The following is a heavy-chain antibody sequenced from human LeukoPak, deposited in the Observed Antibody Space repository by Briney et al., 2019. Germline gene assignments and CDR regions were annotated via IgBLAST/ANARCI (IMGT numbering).Heavy chain of an antibody. D-gene: IGHD1-26*01. J-gene: IGHJ4*02. Sequence: VGSLRLSCAASGFTFSGYAMSCVRQAPGKGLEWVSAISGSGGSTYYADSVKGRFTISRDNSKNTLYLQMNSLRAEDTAVYYCAKSTYGGSYPFGYWGQGTLVTVSS. CDR1: GFTFSGYA. CDR2: ISGSGGST. V-gene: IGHV3-23*01. CDR3: AKSTYGGSYPFGY.